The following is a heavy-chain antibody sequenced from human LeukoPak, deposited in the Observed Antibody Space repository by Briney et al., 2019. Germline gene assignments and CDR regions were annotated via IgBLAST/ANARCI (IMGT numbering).Heavy chain of an antibody. CDR2: ISAYNGNT. J-gene: IGHJ5*02. V-gene: IGHV1-18*01. CDR3: ARVGIAAAGTSAGWFDP. Sequence: ASVKVSCKASGYTFTSYGISWVRQAPGQGLEWMGWISAYNGNTNYAQKLQGRVTMTTVTSTSTAYMELRSLRSDDTAVYYCARVGIAAAGTSAGWFDPWGQGTLVTVPS. D-gene: IGHD6-13*01. CDR1: GYTFTSYG.